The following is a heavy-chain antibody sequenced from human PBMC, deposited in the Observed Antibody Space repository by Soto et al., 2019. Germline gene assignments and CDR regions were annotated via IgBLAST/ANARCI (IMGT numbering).Heavy chain of an antibody. Sequence: QVQLQESGPGLVKPSQTLSLTCTVSGGSISSGGYYWSWIRQHPGKGLEWIGYIYYSGSTYYNPSLQRRVTISVDTSKNQSSLKLSSVTAADTAVDYCATDSGYEWDYYYGMDVWGQGTTVTVSS. CDR2: IYYSGST. V-gene: IGHV4-31*03. CDR3: ATDSGYEWDYYYGMDV. D-gene: IGHD5-12*01. J-gene: IGHJ6*02. CDR1: GGSISSGGYY.